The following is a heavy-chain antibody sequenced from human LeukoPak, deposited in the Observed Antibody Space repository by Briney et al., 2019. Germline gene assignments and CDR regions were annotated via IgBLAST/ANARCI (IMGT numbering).Heavy chain of an antibody. CDR2: INQDGSKK. CDR1: RFTFSNYW. D-gene: IGHD2-21*02. Sequence: GGSLRLSCVASRFTFSNYWMSWVRQAPGKRLEWVANINQDGSKKPYADSMKGRSTISRDNAKESLYLQLNSLRADDTAVYYCAKWGPHCVGDYCPALDSWGQGTLVTVSS. J-gene: IGHJ4*02. V-gene: IGHV3-7*01. CDR3: AKWGPHCVGDYCPALDS.